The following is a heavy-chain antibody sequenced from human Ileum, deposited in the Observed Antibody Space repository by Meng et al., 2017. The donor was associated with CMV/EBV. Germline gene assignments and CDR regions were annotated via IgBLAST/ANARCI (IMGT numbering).Heavy chain of an antibody. D-gene: IGHD4/OR15-4a*01. CDR3: AGVWDDGS. V-gene: IGHV1-69*05. CDR1: EGPFSGYA. Sequence: VKVSCKASEGPFSGYAISWVRQAPGQGLEWMGGIIPLFGTANYAQKFQGRVTITTDESTSTAYMELSSLRSEDTAVYYCAGVWDDGSWGQGTLVTVSS. CDR2: IIPLFGTA. J-gene: IGHJ5*02.